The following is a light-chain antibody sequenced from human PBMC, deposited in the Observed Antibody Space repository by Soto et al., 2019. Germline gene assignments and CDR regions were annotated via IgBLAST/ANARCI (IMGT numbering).Light chain of an antibody. CDR2: GAS. Sequence: DIVLTQSPGTLSLSPGERATLSCRASQSVSSNYLAWYQQKRGQAPRLLIYGASTRATGVPDRFSGSGSGTDFTLTISRLEPEDFAVYHCQQYGSLSWTFGQGTKVDIK. CDR3: QQYGSLSWT. J-gene: IGKJ1*01. CDR1: QSVSSNY. V-gene: IGKV3-20*01.